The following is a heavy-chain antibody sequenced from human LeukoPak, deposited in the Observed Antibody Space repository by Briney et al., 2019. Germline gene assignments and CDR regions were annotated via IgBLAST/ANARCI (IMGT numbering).Heavy chain of an antibody. CDR1: GFTFSISW. D-gene: IGHD1-26*01. Sequence: GGSLRLSCVASGFTFSISWVTWVRQAPGKGLEWVANIDKHGNGKYYVDSVKGRFAISRDYATNSVFLQMNSLRAEDTSVYYCARDAGWGYYDLWGQGTPVTVSS. J-gene: IGHJ4*02. V-gene: IGHV3-7*01. CDR3: ARDAGWGYYDL. CDR2: IDKHGNGK.